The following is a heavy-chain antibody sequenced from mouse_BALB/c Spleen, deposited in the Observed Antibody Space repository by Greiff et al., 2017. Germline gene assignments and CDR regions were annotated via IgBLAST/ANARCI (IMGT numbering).Heavy chain of an antibody. D-gene: IGHD2-14*01. CDR1: GFTFSSFG. CDR3: ARWGRDDDAMDY. CDR2: ISSGSSTI. Sequence: EVQGVESGGGLVQPGGSRKLSCAASGFTFSSFGMHWVRQAPEKGLEWVAYISSGSSTIYYADTVKGRFTISRDNPKNTLFLQMTSLRSEDTAMYYCARWGRDDDAMDYWGQGTSVTVSS. J-gene: IGHJ4*01. V-gene: IGHV5-17*02.